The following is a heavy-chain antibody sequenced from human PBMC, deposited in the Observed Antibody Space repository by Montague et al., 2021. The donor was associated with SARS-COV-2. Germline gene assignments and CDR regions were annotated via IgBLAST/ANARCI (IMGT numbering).Heavy chain of an antibody. Sequence: SETLSLTCTVSGVSISSYYWNWIRQPPRKGLERIGNIYFSGSTNYNPSLTSRVTISVDTSKNQFSLKLSSVTAADTAVYYCARVVAPSEGNWFDPWGQGTAVTVSS. CDR3: ARVVAPSEGNWFDP. D-gene: IGHD6-13*01. V-gene: IGHV4-59*01. CDR1: GVSISSYY. CDR2: IYFSGST. J-gene: IGHJ5*02.